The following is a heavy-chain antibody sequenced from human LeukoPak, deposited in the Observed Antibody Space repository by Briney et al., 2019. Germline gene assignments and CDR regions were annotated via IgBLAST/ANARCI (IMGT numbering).Heavy chain of an antibody. CDR3: ASNWNYVDPWFDP. CDR1: GYTFAGYY. J-gene: IGHJ5*02. D-gene: IGHD1-7*01. CDR2: INPNSGGT. V-gene: IGHV1-2*02. Sequence: ASVKVSCKASGYTFAGYYMHWVRQAPGQGLEWMGWINPNSGGTNYAQKFQGRVTTTRDTSISTAYMELSRLRSDDTAVYYCASNWNYVDPWFDPWGQGTLVTVSS.